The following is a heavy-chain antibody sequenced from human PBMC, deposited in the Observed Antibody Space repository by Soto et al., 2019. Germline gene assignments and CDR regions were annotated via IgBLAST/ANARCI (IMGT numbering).Heavy chain of an antibody. Sequence: KTSETLSLTCTFSGGSINNYYWTWIRQPPGKGLEWIGYIYNSGSTNYNPSLKSRVTISVDTSKNQFSLKLTSVTAADTAVYYGARGGAYYYYYYLDVWGKGTTVTVSS. J-gene: IGHJ6*03. CDR1: GGSINNYY. CDR3: ARGGAYYYYYYLDV. CDR2: IYNSGST. D-gene: IGHD3-16*01. V-gene: IGHV4-59*01.